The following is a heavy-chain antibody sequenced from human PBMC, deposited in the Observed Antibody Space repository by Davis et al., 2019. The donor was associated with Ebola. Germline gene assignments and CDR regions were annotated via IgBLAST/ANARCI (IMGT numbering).Heavy chain of an antibody. J-gene: IGHJ4*02. CDR3: TKAGYCSSTSCSSGFDY. D-gene: IGHD2-2*01. V-gene: IGHV1-2*06. CDR2: INPNSGGT. CDR1: GYTFTSYA. Sequence: ASVTVSCKASGYTFTSYAMNWVRQAPGQGLEWMGRINPNSGGTNYAQKFQGRVTMTRDTSISTAYMELSRLRSDDTAVYYCTKAGYCSSTSCSSGFDYWGQGTLVTVSS.